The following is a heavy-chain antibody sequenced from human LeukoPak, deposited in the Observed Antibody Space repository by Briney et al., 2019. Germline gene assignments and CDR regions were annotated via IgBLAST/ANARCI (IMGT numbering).Heavy chain of an antibody. V-gene: IGHV1-8*01. CDR3: ARGLFGTWTFQGVWGFDY. D-gene: IGHD3-16*01. Sequence: GASVKVSCKASGYTFTSYDINWVRQATGQGLEWMGWMNPNSGNTGYAQKFQGRVTMTRNTSISTAYMELSSLRSEDTAVYYCARGLFGTWTFQGVWGFDYWGQGTLVTVSS. J-gene: IGHJ4*02. CDR2: MNPNSGNT. CDR1: GYTFTSYD.